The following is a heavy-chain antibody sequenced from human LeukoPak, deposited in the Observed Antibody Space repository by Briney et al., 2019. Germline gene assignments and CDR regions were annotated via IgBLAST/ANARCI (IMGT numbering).Heavy chain of an antibody. CDR3: ARLEVSSSWSNSSDY. J-gene: IGHJ4*02. V-gene: IGHV4-34*01. CDR1: GGSISSYY. D-gene: IGHD6-13*01. CDR2: INHSGST. Sequence: SETLSLTCTVSGGSISSYYWSWIRQPPGKGLEWIGEINHSGSTNYNPSLKSRVTISVDTSKNQFSLKLSSVAAADTAVYYCARLEVSSSWSNSSDYWGQGTLVTVSS.